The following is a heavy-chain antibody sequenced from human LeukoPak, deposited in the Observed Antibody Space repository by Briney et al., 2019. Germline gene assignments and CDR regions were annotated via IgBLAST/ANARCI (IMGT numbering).Heavy chain of an antibody. CDR2: INHSGST. Sequence: SETMSLTCAVYGGSFSGYYWSWIRQPPGKGLEWIGEINHSGSTNYNPSLKSRVTISVDTSKNQFSLKLSSVTAADTAVYYCARARGYSYGYYFDYWGQGTLVTVSS. J-gene: IGHJ4*02. V-gene: IGHV4-34*01. CDR3: ARARGYSYGYYFDY. CDR1: GGSFSGYY. D-gene: IGHD5-18*01.